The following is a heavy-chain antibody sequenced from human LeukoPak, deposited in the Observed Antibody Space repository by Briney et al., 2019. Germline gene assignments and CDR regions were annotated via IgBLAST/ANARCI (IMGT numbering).Heavy chain of an antibody. D-gene: IGHD4-23*01. J-gene: IGHJ4*02. Sequence: SETLSLTCNVSGGSISNSNYFWVWIRQPPGKGLEWIGSVSHSGGTSYNPSLESRVTMSADASENQFSLDLSTVAATDTAIYFCASFSVITTYSDYWGQGILVTVSS. CDR2: VSHSGGT. V-gene: IGHV4-39*01. CDR3: ASFSVITTYSDY. CDR1: GGSISNSNYF.